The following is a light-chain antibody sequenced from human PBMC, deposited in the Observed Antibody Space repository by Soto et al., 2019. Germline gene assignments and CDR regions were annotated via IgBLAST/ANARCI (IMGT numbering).Light chain of an antibody. J-gene: IGKJ5*01. CDR2: DAS. Sequence: EIVLTQSTSTLSFSTWERSSLSFRASQSVSSYLAWYQQKPGQAPRLLIYDASNRATGIPARFSGSGSGTDFTLTISSLEPEDFAVYYCQQRSNWPITFGQGTRLEIK. CDR1: QSVSSY. V-gene: IGKV3-11*01. CDR3: QQRSNWPIT.